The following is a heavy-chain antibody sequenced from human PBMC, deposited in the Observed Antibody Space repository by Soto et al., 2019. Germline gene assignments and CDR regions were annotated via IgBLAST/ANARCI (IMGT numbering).Heavy chain of an antibody. CDR3: ARDLGDFWSNPYYYYGMDV. Sequence: GSLRLSCAASGFTFSSYGMHWVRQAPGKGLEWVAVIWYDGSNKYYADSVKGRFTISRDNSKNTLYLQMNSLRAEDTAVYYCARDLGDFWSNPYYYYGMDVWXQGTTVTVSS. V-gene: IGHV3-33*01. J-gene: IGHJ6*02. CDR2: IWYDGSNK. D-gene: IGHD3-3*01. CDR1: GFTFSSYG.